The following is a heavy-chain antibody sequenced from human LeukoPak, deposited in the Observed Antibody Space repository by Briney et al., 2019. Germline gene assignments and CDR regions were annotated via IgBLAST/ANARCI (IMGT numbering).Heavy chain of an antibody. D-gene: IGHD6-13*01. Sequence: GGSLRLSCAASGFTFSHYAMNWVRQAPGKGLEWVSGVIATGGSTFYADSVKGRFTITRDNSKNTVILQMNGLRAEDTARYYCAKTMAARGTPAYDYWGQGALVTVSS. CDR1: GFTFSHYA. CDR2: VIATGGST. J-gene: IGHJ4*02. V-gene: IGHV3-23*01. CDR3: AKTMAARGTPAYDY.